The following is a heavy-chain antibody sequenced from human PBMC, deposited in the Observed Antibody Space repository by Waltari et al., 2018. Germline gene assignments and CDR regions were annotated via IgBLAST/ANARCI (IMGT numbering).Heavy chain of an antibody. V-gene: IGHV1-69*01. D-gene: IGHD1-26*01. J-gene: IGHJ4*02. Sequence: QVQLVQSGAEVKKPGSSVKVSCKASGGTFSRYAISWVRQAPGQGLEWMGGIIPIFGTENYAQKFHGGVTSTADEATRTADMELSSLSSEDTAVYYCARSPQWELLHYPTQYFDYWGQGTLVTVSS. CDR3: ARSPQWELLHYPTQYFDY. CDR1: GGTFSRYA. CDR2: IIPIFGTE.